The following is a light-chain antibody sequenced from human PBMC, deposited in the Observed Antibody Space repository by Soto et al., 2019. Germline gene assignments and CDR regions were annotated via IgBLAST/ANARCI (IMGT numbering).Light chain of an antibody. CDR1: QSVSSSY. J-gene: IGKJ4*01. CDR3: QQYGSSPRLT. V-gene: IGKV3-20*01. CDR2: GAS. Sequence: EIVLTQSPGTLSLSPGERATLFCRASQSVSSSYLAWYQQKPGQAPRLLIYGASSRATGIPDRFSGSGSGTEFTLTISRLEPEDFAVYYCQQYGSSPRLTFGGGTKVAIK.